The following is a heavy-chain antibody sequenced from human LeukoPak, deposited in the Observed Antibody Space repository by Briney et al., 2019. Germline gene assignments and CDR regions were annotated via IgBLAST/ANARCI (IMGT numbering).Heavy chain of an antibody. V-gene: IGHV3-21*01. J-gene: IGHJ4*02. CDR2: ISSSSYI. D-gene: IGHD4-17*01. Sequence: GGSLRLSCAASGFTFSSYSMNWVRQAPGKGLEWVSSISSSSYIYYADSVKGRFTISRDNSKNTLYLQMNSLRAEDTAVYYCAKDPNNYGDYPSKWGQGTLVTVSS. CDR1: GFTFSSYS. CDR3: AKDPNNYGDYPSK.